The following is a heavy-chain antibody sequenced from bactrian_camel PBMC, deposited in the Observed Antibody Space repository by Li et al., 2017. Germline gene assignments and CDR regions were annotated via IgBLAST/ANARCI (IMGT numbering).Heavy chain of an antibody. V-gene: IGHV3S53*01. J-gene: IGHJ4*01. CDR2: IDGDGRI. Sequence: HVQLVESGGGSVQAGGSLRLSCAVSGHSDCMGWFRQAPGKEREEVAGIDGDGRINYADPVKGRFTISRDDAKNAVYLQMNSLKPEDTAMYYCAADRLACLTQMPRPMSPRAYNLWGQGTQVTVS. CDR3: AADRLACLTQMPRPMSPRAYNL. D-gene: IGHD1*01. CDR1: GHSDC.